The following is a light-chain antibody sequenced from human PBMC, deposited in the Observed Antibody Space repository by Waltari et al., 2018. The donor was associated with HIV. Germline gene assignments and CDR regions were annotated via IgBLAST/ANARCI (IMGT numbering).Light chain of an antibody. V-gene: IGKV3-20*01. CDR2: GAS. CDR1: QSLSSTY. J-gene: IGKJ2*01. Sequence: EVVLTQSPDTLSLSPGEKGTLSCTARQSLSSTYLAWYQQKPGQAPRLLSYGASNRASGVPDRFSGSGSRTYFTLTISRLEPEDFAVYYCQHYDTSSYTFGQGT. CDR3: QHYDTSSYT.